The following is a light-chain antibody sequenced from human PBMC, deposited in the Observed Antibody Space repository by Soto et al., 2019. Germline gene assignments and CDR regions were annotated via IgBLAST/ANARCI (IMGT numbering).Light chain of an antibody. CDR2: AAS. Sequence: DIQMTQSPSSLSASVGDRVTITCRAGQYIGRYLNWYQQKPGKAPKLLIYAASSLHSGVPSRFSGSGSGTDFTLTISSLQPEDFETYSCQQTYRTPLTFGGGTQVDI. J-gene: IGKJ4*01. CDR3: QQTYRTPLT. CDR1: QYIGRY. V-gene: IGKV1-39*01.